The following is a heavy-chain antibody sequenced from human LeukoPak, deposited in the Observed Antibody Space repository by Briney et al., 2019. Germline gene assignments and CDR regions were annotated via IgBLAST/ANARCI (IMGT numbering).Heavy chain of an antibody. Sequence: GGSLRLSCAASGFTFSSYWMHWVRQAPGKGLVWVSPINSDGSSTTYADSVKGRFTISRDNAKNTLYLQMNSLRAEDTAVYYCARGKARTDSSGWYGIGDYWGQGILVTVSS. CDR1: GFTFSSYW. J-gene: IGHJ4*02. CDR3: ARGKARTDSSGWYGIGDY. V-gene: IGHV3-74*01. D-gene: IGHD6-19*01. CDR2: INSDGSST.